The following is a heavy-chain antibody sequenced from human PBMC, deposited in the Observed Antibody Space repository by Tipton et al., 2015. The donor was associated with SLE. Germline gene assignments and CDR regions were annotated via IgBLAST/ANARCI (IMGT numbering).Heavy chain of an antibody. D-gene: IGHD1-26*01. J-gene: IGHJ4*02. CDR1: GFTFSNYA. V-gene: IGHV3-23*03. CDR2: IYSGGSTYYT. CDR3: AKDNRESGDYYFEY. Sequence: GSLRLSCAASGFTFSNYAMSWVRQAPGKGLEWVSVIYSGGSTYYTDSVNSVKGRFTISRDDSKNTLYLQMNSLRAEDTAVYYCAKDNRESGDYYFEYWGQGTLVTVSS.